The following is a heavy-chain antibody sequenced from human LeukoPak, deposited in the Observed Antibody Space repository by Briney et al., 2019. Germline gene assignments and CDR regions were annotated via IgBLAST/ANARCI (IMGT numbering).Heavy chain of an antibody. V-gene: IGHV3-33*01. J-gene: IGHJ3*02. Sequence: GGSLRLSCAASGFTFSSFGIHWVRQAPGKGLEWVAIVRYDGSNKYYADSVKGRFTISRDNSKNTLYLQMNSLRAEDTAVYYCARDRRRDGYKLDAFDIWGQGTMVTVSS. D-gene: IGHD5-24*01. CDR3: ARDRRRDGYKLDAFDI. CDR2: VRYDGSNK. CDR1: GFTFSSFG.